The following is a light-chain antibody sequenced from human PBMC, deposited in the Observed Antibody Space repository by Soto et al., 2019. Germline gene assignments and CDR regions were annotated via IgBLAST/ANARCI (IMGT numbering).Light chain of an antibody. V-gene: IGKV3-11*01. CDR3: QQRSNWLWT. Sequence: ELTQSPATLTLSPGERATLSCRASQSVSSYLAWYQQKPGQAPRLLIYDASNRATGIPARFSGSGSGTDFTLTISSLEPEDFAVYYCQQRSNWLWTFGQGTKV. J-gene: IGKJ1*01. CDR1: QSVSSY. CDR2: DAS.